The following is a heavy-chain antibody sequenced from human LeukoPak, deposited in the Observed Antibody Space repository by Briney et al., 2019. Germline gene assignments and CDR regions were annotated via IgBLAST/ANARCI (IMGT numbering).Heavy chain of an antibody. CDR1: GFSLCTSGMR. V-gene: IGHV2-70*04. Sequence: SGPALVKPTQTLTLHCTFSGFSLCTSGMRVSWIRQPPGKALEWLARIDWNDGKFYTTSLKTRLTISKDTSKSQVVLSMTNMDTVDTATYYCARIIAAAGTGGDYYYMDVWGKGTTVTVSS. J-gene: IGHJ6*03. D-gene: IGHD6-13*01. CDR3: ARIIAAAGTGGDYYYMDV. CDR2: IDWNDGK.